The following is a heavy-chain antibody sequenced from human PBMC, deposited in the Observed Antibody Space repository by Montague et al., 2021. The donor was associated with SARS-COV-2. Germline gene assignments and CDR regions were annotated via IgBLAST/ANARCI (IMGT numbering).Heavy chain of an antibody. CDR1: GDSITNHY. D-gene: IGHD3-10*01. Sequence: SETLSLTCSVSGDSITNHYWSWIRQPAGRGLEWIGRMHFTGKTNFSPFFSSRLTMSADTSKNQFSLKLTSVTAVDTAIYFCARDRFDLGAGRQGTIDFWDQGTLVTVSS. V-gene: IGHV4-4*07. CDR2: MHFTGKT. J-gene: IGHJ4*02. CDR3: ARDRFDLGAGRQGTIDF.